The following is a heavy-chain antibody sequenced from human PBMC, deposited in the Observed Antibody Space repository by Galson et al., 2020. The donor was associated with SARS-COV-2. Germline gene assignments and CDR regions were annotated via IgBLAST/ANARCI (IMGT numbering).Heavy chain of an antibody. J-gene: IGHJ5*02. CDR2: IYYSGST. CDR3: ARHDRITIFGVVIIGWFDP. CDR1: GGSISSYY. Sequence: ETSETLSLTCTVSGGSISSYYWSWIRQPPGKGLEWIGYIYYSGSTNYNPSLKSRVTISVDTSKNQFSLKLSSVTAADTAVYYCARHDRITIFGVVIIGWFDPWGQGTLVTVSS. V-gene: IGHV4-59*08. D-gene: IGHD3-3*01.